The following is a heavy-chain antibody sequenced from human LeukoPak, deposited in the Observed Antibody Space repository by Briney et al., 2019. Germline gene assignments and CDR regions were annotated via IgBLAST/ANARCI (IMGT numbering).Heavy chain of an antibody. CDR2: IYSGGST. J-gene: IGHJ4*02. V-gene: IGHV3-66*01. CDR3: ARVRGPIAVAGGALDY. CDR1: GFTVSSNY. D-gene: IGHD6-19*01. Sequence: GGSPRLSCAASGFTVSSNYMSWVRQAPGKGLEWVSVIYSGGSTYYADSVKGRFTISRDNSKNTLYLQMNSLRAEDTAVYYCARVRGPIAVAGGALDYWGQGTLVTVSS.